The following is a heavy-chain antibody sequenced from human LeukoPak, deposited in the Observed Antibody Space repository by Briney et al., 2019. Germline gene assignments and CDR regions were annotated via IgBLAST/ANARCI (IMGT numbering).Heavy chain of an antibody. Sequence: ASVKVSCKASGYTFTGYYMHWGRQAPGQGLEWMGWINPNSGGTNYAQKFQGRVTMTRDTSISTAYMELSRLRSDDTAVYYCARGISEYKYYYYCYMDVWGKGTTVTVSS. J-gene: IGHJ6*03. V-gene: IGHV1-2*02. CDR3: ARGISEYKYYYYCYMDV. CDR2: INPNSGGT. CDR1: GYTFTGYY. D-gene: IGHD1-1*01.